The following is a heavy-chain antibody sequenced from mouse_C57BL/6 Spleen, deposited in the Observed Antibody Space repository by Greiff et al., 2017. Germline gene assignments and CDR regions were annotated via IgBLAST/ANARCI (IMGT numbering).Heavy chain of an antibody. CDR3: ARGSSSYWYFDY. CDR2: IYPGSGNT. V-gene: IGHV1-66*01. D-gene: IGHD1-1*01. CDR1: GYSFTSYY. J-gene: IGHJ2*01. Sequence: QVQLKESGPELVKPGASVKISCKASGYSFTSYYIHWVKQRPGQGLEWIGWIYPGSGNTKYNEKFKGKATLTADTSSSTAYMQLSSLTSEDSAVYYCARGSSSYWYFDYWGQGTTLTVSS.